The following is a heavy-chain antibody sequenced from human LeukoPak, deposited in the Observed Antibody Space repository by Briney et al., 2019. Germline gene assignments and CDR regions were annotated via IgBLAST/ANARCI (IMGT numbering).Heavy chain of an antibody. J-gene: IGHJ4*02. D-gene: IGHD6-19*01. V-gene: IGHV3-20*04. Sequence: GGSLRLSCAASGFTFDDYGMSWVRQAPGKGLEWVSGINWNGGTTRYADSVKGRFTISRDNAKNSLYLQMNSLRAEDTALYYCARVSVPGTAKWDYWGQGTLVIVSS. CDR2: INWNGGTT. CDR1: GFTFDDYG. CDR3: ARVSVPGTAKWDY.